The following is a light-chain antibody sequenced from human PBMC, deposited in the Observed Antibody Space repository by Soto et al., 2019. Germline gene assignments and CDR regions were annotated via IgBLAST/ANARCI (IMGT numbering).Light chain of an antibody. V-gene: IGLV2-8*01. Sequence: QSALTQPPSASGSPGQSVTISCTGTSSDVGGYNYVSWYQQHPGKAPKLMIYEVSKRPSGVPDRFSGSKSGNTASLTVSGLQAEDEAEYYCSSYAGSIYVVFGGGTKLT. CDR2: EVS. J-gene: IGLJ2*01. CDR3: SSYAGSIYVV. CDR1: SSDVGGYNY.